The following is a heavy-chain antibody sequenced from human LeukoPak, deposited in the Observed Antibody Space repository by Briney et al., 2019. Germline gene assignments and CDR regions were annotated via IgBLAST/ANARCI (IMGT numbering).Heavy chain of an antibody. Sequence: PGGSLRLSCAASGFTFSSYWMHWVRQAPGKGLKWVSAISGSGGSTYYADSVKGRFTISRDNSKNTLYLQMNSLRAEDTAVYYCAKAQRYSSSWYDYYYYMDVWGKGTTVTVSS. D-gene: IGHD6-13*01. CDR2: ISGSGGST. J-gene: IGHJ6*03. V-gene: IGHV3-23*01. CDR1: GFTFSSYW. CDR3: AKAQRYSSSWYDYYYYMDV.